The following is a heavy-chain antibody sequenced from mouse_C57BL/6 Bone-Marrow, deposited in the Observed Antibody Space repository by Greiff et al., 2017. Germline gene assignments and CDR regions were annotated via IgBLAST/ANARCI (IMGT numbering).Heavy chain of an antibody. V-gene: IGHV5-6*01. CDR3: ASSMITKTWCAY. CDR2: ISSGGSYT. CDR1: GFTFSSYG. J-gene: IGHJ3*01. D-gene: IGHD2-4*01. Sequence: EVKVVESGGDLVKPGGSLKLSCAASGFTFSSYGMSWVRQTPDKRLEWVATISSGGSYTYYPDSVKGRFTISRDNAKSTLYLQMSSLKSEDTAMYYCASSMITKTWCAYWGHGTLVTVSA.